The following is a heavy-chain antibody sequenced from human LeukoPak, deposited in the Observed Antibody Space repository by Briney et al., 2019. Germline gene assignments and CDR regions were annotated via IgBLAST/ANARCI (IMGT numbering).Heavy chain of an antibody. D-gene: IGHD1-26*01. J-gene: IGHJ4*02. V-gene: IGHV3-13*01. CDR1: GFTVSSYA. CDR3: ARQMQSHGNFDS. Sequence: GGSLRLSCAASGFTVSSYAMHWVRHPIGKGLEWVSALGIAGDTFYPGSVKGRFTISRENARNSLYLQMNSLRAEDTAMYYCARQMQSHGNFDSWGQGALVTVSS. CDR2: LGIAGDT.